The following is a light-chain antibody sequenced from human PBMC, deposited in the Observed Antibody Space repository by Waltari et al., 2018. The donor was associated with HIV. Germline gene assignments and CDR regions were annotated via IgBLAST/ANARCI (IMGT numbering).Light chain of an antibody. J-gene: IGKJ4*01. CDR2: DAS. CDR1: QSLPSTY. V-gene: IGKV3-20*01. Sequence: EIVLTQSPPILSLSVGEGAILSCRARQSLPSTYIAWYQQKPGQAPRPLIYDASTRATGIPDRFSGSGSGTDFTLTISRLEPEDFAVYYCQQYVTSPLTFGGGTKVQT. CDR3: QQYVTSPLT.